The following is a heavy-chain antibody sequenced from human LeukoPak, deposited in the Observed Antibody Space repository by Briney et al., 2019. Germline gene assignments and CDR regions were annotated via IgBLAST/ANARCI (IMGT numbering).Heavy chain of an antibody. D-gene: IGHD4/OR15-4a*01. V-gene: IGHV1-2*02. CDR2: INPNSGGT. CDR1: GYTFTGYY. CDR3: ARPLLWWPQVGYFDY. Sequence: GASVKVSCKASGYTFTGYYMHWVRRAPGQGLEWMGWINPNSGGTNYAQKFQGRVTMTRDTSISTAYMELSRLRSDDTAVYYCARPLLWWPQVGYFDYWGHGTLVTVSS. J-gene: IGHJ4*01.